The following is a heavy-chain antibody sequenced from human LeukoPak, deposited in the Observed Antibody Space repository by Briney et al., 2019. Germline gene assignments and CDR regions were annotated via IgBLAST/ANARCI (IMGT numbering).Heavy chain of an antibody. V-gene: IGHV4-4*02. J-gene: IGHJ4*02. CDR1: GGSISSSNW. CDR3: AHHCSSTSCPDY. Sequence: PSETLSLTCAVSGGSISSSNWWSWVRQPPGQGLEWIGEIHHSGSTNYNPSLKSRVTISVDKSKNQFSLKLSSVTAADTAVYYCAHHCSSTSCPDYWGQGTLVTVSS. D-gene: IGHD2-2*01. CDR2: IHHSGST.